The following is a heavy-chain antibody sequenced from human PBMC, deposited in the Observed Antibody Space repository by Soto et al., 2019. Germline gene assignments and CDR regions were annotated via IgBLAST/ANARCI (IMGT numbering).Heavy chain of an antibody. D-gene: IGHD6-6*01. CDR3: ARRGGSSSGYYYYAMDV. Sequence: SETLSLTCSVSSDSMNSGGYDWCWIRQHPGKGLEWIGYIYSNGDTYYNPSLKSRVTISVDTSKDQFSLNLTSVTAADTAVYYCARRGGSSSGYYYYAMDVWGQGTTVTVSS. V-gene: IGHV4-31*03. CDR2: IYSNGDT. J-gene: IGHJ6*02. CDR1: SDSMNSGGYD.